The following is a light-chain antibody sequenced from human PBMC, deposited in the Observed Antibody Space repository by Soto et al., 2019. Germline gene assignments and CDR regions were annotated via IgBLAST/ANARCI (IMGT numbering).Light chain of an antibody. CDR2: LGS. Sequence: IVMTQSPLALPVTPGQPASICCRSSQGLLHSNGYNYLDWYLQKPGHSPXXLIYLGSSRASGVPDRFSGIGSGTDFTLKISRVQAEDVGVYYCMQPLQSWTFGQGTKVDIK. CDR3: MQPLQSWT. V-gene: IGKV2-28*01. CDR1: QGLLHSNGYNY. J-gene: IGKJ1*01.